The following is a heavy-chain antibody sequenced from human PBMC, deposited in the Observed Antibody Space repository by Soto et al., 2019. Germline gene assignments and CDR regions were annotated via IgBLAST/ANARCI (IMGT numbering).Heavy chain of an antibody. V-gene: IGHV4-38-2*01. CDR2: IYRGGIT. Sequence: SETLSLTCAVSGYSISSGLYWGWIRQPPGKGLEWIGTIYRGGITYYNPSLKRRVTISIDTSKNHFSLRLSSVTATDTAVYFCAIGNPDWFDPWGQGTLVTVSS. D-gene: IGHD1-1*01. CDR1: GYSISSGLY. J-gene: IGHJ5*02. CDR3: AIGNPDWFDP.